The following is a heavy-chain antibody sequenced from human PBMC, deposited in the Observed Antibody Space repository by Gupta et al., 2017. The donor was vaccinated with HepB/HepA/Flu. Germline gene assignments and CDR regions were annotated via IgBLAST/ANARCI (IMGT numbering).Heavy chain of an antibody. Sequence: EVRLAQSGAEVKNPGAAVKISCQVSWHTFTDSYMHWVRQAPGIGLERMGLVEPKDGETMYGEKSQGRVMIIADKFTDTAYLELSSLRSGDTAMDYGATVGRDWTAGSTWISSYDDYMDIWGEGTTVTVSS. V-gene: IGHV1-69-2*01. CDR3: ATVGRDWTAGSTWISSYDDYMDI. J-gene: IGHJ6*03. CDR1: WHTFTDSY. D-gene: IGHD3-10*01. CDR2: VEPKDGET.